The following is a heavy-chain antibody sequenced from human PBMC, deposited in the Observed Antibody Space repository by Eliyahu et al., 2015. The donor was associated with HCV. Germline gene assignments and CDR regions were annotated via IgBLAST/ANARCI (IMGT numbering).Heavy chain of an antibody. Sequence: EVQLVESGGGLVQPXGSLRLSCAASGFTFXSYSMHWVRQAPGKGLEWVSYITXSXSXTYTADSVKGRXTISRDNAKNSLYLQMTSLRDEDTAIYYCARVRRDYFDSSGYFDYWGQGTLVTVSS. CDR3: ARVRRDYFDSSGYFDY. CDR2: ITXSXSXT. V-gene: IGHV3-48*02. D-gene: IGHD3-22*01. CDR1: GFTFXSYS. J-gene: IGHJ4*02.